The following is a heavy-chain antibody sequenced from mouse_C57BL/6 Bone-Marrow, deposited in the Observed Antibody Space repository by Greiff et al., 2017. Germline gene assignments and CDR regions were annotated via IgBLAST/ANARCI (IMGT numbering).Heavy chain of an antibody. CDR1: GYTFTSYW. Sequence: QVQLQQPGAELVMPGASVKLSCKASGYTFTSYWMHWVKQRPGQGLEWIGEIDPSDSYTNYNQKFKGKSTLTVDKSSSTAYMRLSSLTSEDSAVFYCARSGGNSGLAYWGQGTLVTVSA. V-gene: IGHV1-69*01. J-gene: IGHJ3*01. D-gene: IGHD2-1*01. CDR3: ARSGGNSGLAY. CDR2: IDPSDSYT.